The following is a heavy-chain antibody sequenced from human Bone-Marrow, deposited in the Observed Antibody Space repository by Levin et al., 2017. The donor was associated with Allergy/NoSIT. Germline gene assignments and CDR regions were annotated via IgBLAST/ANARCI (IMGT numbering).Heavy chain of an antibody. CDR3: ARGIIGDVRVAHKEAFDI. D-gene: IGHD2-8*02. CDR2: MSGSGGAT. V-gene: IGHV3-23*01. J-gene: IGHJ3*02. Sequence: GESLKISCAASRPILSDYAMNWVRQAPGKGLQWVSGMSGSGGATYYADSVKGRFTISRDNAKNSLTLQMNSLRAEDTAVYYCARGIIGDVRVAHKEAFDIWGQGTMVSVSS. CDR1: RPILSDYA.